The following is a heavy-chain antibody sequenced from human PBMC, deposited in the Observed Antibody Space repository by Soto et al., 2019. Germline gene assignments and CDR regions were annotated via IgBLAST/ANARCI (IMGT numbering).Heavy chain of an antibody. CDR1: GFTFSSYG. CDR2: ISYDGSNK. J-gene: IGHJ6*02. V-gene: IGHV3-30*18. Sequence: QVQLVESGGGVVQPGRSLRLSCAASGFTFSSYGMHWVRQAPGKGLEWVAVISYDGSNKYYADSVKGRFTISRDNSKNTLYLQMNSLRAEDTAVYYCAKEWLEPALGGMDVWGQGTTVTVSS. D-gene: IGHD6-19*01. CDR3: AKEWLEPALGGMDV.